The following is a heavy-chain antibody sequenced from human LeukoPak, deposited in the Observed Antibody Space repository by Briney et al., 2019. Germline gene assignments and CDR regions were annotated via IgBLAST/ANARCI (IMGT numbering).Heavy chain of an antibody. CDR3: ARRYSGYDYAYYFDY. V-gene: IGHV5-51*01. D-gene: IGHD5-12*01. Sequence: KPGESLKISCKGSGYSFTSYWIGWVRQMPGKGLEWVGIIYPGDSDTRYSPSFQGQVTISADKSISTAYLQWSSLKASDTAMYYCARRYSGYDYAYYFDYWGQGTLVTVSS. CDR1: GYSFTSYW. CDR2: IYPGDSDT. J-gene: IGHJ4*02.